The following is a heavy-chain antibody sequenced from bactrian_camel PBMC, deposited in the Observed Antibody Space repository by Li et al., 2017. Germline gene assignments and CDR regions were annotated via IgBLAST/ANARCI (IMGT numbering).Heavy chain of an antibody. D-gene: IGHD2*01. CDR1: GYTVSRLC. J-gene: IGHJ6*01. V-gene: IGHV3S1*01. Sequence: HVQLVESGGGSVQAGGSLGLSCAASGYTVSRLCVGWFSQAPGKEREGVATINTCTGLTYYAHSVKDRFTISQDRDKNTVSLQMNSLKPEDTAVYYCAADQWGGNACVTRQDGDFNYWGQGTQVTVS. CDR3: AADQWGGNACVTRQDGDFNY. CDR2: INTCTGLT.